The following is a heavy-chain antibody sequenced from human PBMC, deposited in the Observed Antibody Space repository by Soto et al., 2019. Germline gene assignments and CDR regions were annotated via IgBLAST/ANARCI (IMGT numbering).Heavy chain of an antibody. CDR2: IVPNIGTV. CDR1: GGTPTNFINYP. Sequence: ASVKVSCKASGGTPTNFINYPINWVRQAPGQGMEWMGEIVPNIGTVNYVQKFQGRVTITADKSTGTAYMELSSLRSEDTALYYCARGDTGCFLRYFDNWGQGTLVTVSS. V-gene: IGHV1-69*06. D-gene: IGHD1-26*01. CDR3: ARGDTGCFLRYFDN. J-gene: IGHJ4*03.